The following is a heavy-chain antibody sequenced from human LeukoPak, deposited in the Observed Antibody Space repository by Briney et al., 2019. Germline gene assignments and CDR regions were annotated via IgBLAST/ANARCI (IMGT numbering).Heavy chain of an antibody. CDR3: AGRVTGYSSGYVY. V-gene: IGHV3-23*01. CDR2: ISGSAHKV. J-gene: IGHJ4*02. Sequence: GGSLRLSCVASGITFSNYAVSWVRQAPEKGLDWVSVISGSAHKVRYADSVKGRFTISRDNSENIVYLQMNNLRAEDTAVYYCAGRVTGYSSGYVYWGQGTLVTVSS. CDR1: GITFSNYA. D-gene: IGHD5-18*01.